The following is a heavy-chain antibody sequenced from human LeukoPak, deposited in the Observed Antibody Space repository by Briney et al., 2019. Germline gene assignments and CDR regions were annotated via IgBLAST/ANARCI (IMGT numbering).Heavy chain of an antibody. CDR2: IGTADDT. Sequence: EGSLRLSCAASGFTFSNYAMHWVRQATGKGLEWVSTIGTADDTYYSGSVKGRFTISRENAKSSLYLQMNSLRAGDTAVYYCATTLDSGWPVDYWGQGTLVTVSS. D-gene: IGHD5-12*01. J-gene: IGHJ4*02. CDR3: ATTLDSGWPVDY. V-gene: IGHV3-13*04. CDR1: GFTFSNYA.